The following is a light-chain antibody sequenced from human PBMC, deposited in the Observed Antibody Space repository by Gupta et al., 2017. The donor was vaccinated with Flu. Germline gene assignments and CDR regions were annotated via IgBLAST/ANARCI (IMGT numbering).Light chain of an antibody. Sequence: QSALTQPASLSASPAKSITISCTGGHRDFGTFDLVSWYRQRPGRVPAVIIFEDSKRPSGVPLRFSGSRSGYTASLTISGLLPEDEADYYCYSYVGNDNWVFGTGTKLTVL. CDR1: HRDFGTFDL. J-gene: IGLJ3*02. CDR2: EDS. CDR3: YSYVGNDNWV. V-gene: IGLV2-23*01.